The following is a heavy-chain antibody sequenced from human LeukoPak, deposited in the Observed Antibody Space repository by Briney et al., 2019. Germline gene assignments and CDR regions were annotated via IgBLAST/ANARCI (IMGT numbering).Heavy chain of an antibody. CDR1: GGSFSCYY. CDR3: ARVLRRYYYYGMDV. V-gene: IGHV4-34*01. CDR2: INHSGST. J-gene: IGHJ6*02. Sequence: SETLSLTWAVYGGSFSCYYWSWIRQPPGRGLEWIGEINHSGSTNYNPSLKSRVTISVDTSKNQFSLKLSSVTDAHTAVYYCARVLRRYYYYGMDVWGQGTTVTVSS.